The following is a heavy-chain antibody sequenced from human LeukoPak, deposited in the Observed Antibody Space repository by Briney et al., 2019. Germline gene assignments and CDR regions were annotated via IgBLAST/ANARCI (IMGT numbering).Heavy chain of an antibody. CDR3: AKAPPGPDYGDYIRLDY. J-gene: IGHJ4*02. V-gene: IGHV3-53*01. Sequence: PGGSLRLSCAASGFTVSDNNMIWVRQAPGKGLEWVSTLHRDGGVRYADSVNGRFTISRDNSKNTLYLQMNSLRAEDTAVYYCAKAPPGPDYGDYIRLDYWGQGTLVTVSS. CDR2: LHRDGGV. CDR1: GFTVSDNN. D-gene: IGHD4-17*01.